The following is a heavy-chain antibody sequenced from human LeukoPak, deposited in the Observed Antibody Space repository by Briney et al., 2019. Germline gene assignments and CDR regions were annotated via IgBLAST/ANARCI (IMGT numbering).Heavy chain of an antibody. D-gene: IGHD6-19*01. Sequence: SETLSLTCTVSGGSISGYYWSWIRQPAGKGLEWIGRIYTSGSTNYNPSLKSRVTMSVDTSKNQFSLKLSSVTAADTAVYYCARLSSGWYMYYFDYWGQGTLVTVSS. J-gene: IGHJ4*02. CDR1: GGSISGYY. CDR2: IYTSGST. V-gene: IGHV4-4*07. CDR3: ARLSSGWYMYYFDY.